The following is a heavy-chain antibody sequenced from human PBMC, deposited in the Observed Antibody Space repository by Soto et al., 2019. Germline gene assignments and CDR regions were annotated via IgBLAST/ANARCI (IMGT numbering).Heavy chain of an antibody. CDR1: GFTISSYA. Sequence: QVQQEESGGGVVQPGRSLRLSCAASGFTISSYAMHWVRQAPGKGLEWVAVIWYDGSNKYYADSVKGRFTISRDNSKNTLYLQMNSLRAEDTAVYYCAREGFGPRKTHDYLNWGWFDPWGQGTLVTVSS. V-gene: IGHV3-33*01. J-gene: IGHJ5*02. D-gene: IGHD4-17*01. CDR3: AREGFGPRKTHDYLNWGWFDP. CDR2: IWYDGSNK.